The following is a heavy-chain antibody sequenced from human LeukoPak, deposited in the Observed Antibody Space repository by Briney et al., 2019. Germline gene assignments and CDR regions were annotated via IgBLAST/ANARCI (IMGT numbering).Heavy chain of an antibody. J-gene: IGHJ4*02. CDR2: IYPGDSDT. Sequence: GESLKISCEGSGYSFTSYWIGWVRQMPGKGLEWMGIIYPGDSDTRYSPSFQGQVTISADKSISTAYLQWSSLKASDTAMYYCARYDYYDSSGYKNYFDYWGQGTLVTVSS. CDR3: ARYDYYDSSGYKNYFDY. V-gene: IGHV5-51*01. CDR1: GYSFTSYW. D-gene: IGHD3-22*01.